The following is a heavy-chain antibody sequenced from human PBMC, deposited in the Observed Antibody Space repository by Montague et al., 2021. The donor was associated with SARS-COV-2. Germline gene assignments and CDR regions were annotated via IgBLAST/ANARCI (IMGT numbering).Heavy chain of an antibody. Sequence: SETLSLTCSLSGASMKSYYWTWVRQSPGKGLQWIEYTYYSGSTSYDPSLQSRLTMTVDTSKNQFTLRLMSVTAADSAVYYCARVEGMIGGITHFDYWGQGLPVTVSS. V-gene: IGHV4-59*01. CDR2: TYYSGST. J-gene: IGHJ4*02. CDR1: GASMKSYY. D-gene: IGHD2-21*01. CDR3: ARVEGMIGGITHFDY.